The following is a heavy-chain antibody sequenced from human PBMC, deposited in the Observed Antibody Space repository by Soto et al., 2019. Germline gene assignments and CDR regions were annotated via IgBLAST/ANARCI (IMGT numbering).Heavy chain of an antibody. D-gene: IGHD6-6*01. J-gene: IGHJ4*02. Sequence: QVQLVQSGAGVKKPGASVRVSCKASGYTFTSYDINWVRQATGQGLEWMGWMNPNSGNTGYAQKFQGRVTMTRNTSISTAYMALSSLRSEDTAVYYCARVYSSSSPSDYWGQGTLVTVSS. V-gene: IGHV1-8*01. CDR1: GYTFTSYD. CDR3: ARVYSSSSPSDY. CDR2: MNPNSGNT.